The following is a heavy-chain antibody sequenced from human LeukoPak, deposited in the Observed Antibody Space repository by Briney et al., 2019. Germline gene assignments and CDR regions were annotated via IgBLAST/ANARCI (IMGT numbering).Heavy chain of an antibody. J-gene: IGHJ4*02. Sequence: GASVKVSCKASGYTFTSYGISWVRQAPGQGLEWMGGIIPIFGTANYAQKFQGRVTITADKSTGTAYMELSSLRSEDTAVYYCARSSIIAAAGPYYFDYWGQGTLVTVSS. CDR3: ARSSIIAAAGPYYFDY. V-gene: IGHV1-69*06. CDR2: IIPIFGTA. D-gene: IGHD6-13*01. CDR1: GYTFTSYG.